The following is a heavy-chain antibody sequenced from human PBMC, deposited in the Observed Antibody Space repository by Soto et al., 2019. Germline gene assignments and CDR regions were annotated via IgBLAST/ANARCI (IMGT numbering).Heavy chain of an antibody. J-gene: IGHJ4*02. CDR1: GYTFTGYY. D-gene: IGHD6-6*01. Sequence: ASVKVSCKASGYTFTGYYMHWVRQAPGQGLEWMGWINPNSGGTNYAQKFQGRVTMTGDTSISTAYMELSRLRSDDTAVYYCARAVSSRPPYYFDYWGQGTLVTVYS. V-gene: IGHV1-2*02. CDR3: ARAVSSRPPYYFDY. CDR2: INPNSGGT.